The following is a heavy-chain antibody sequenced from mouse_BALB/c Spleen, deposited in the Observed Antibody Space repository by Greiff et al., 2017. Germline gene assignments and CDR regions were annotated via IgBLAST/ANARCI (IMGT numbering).Heavy chain of an antibody. CDR2: VNPNNGGT. D-gene: IGHD1-1*01. CDR3: ARKDYGSSPSYWYFDV. V-gene: IGHV1-26*01. J-gene: IGHJ1*01. Sequence: VQLKESGPDLVKPGASVKISCKASGYSFTGYYMHWVKQSHGKSLEWIGRVNPNNGGTSYNQKFKGKAILTVDKSSSTAYMELRSLTSEDSAVYYCARKDYGSSPSYWYFDVWGAGTTVTVSS. CDR1: GYSFTGYY.